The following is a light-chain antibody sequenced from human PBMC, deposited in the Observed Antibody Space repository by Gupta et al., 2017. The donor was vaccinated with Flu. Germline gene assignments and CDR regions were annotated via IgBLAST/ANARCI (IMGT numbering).Light chain of an antibody. Sequence: DVVITQSPLSLPVTLGQPASISCKSSQSPVYSDGSTILHWFQQRPGQSPRRLIYLVSHRESGVPDKFSGSGSGTEFTLKISRVEAEDVGVYLCKQGEHRPWAFGQGTKVEIK. J-gene: IGKJ1*01. CDR3: KQGEHRPWA. CDR2: LVS. V-gene: IGKV2-30*01. CDR1: QSPVYSDGSTI.